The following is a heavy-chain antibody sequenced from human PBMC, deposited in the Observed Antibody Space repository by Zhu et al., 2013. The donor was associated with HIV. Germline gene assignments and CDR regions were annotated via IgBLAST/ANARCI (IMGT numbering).Heavy chain of an antibody. J-gene: IGHJ4*02. Sequence: QVQLVQSGAEVKKPGASVKVSCKASGYTFTSYAMHWVRQAPGQRLEWMGWINAGNGNTKYSQKFQGRVTITRDTSASTAYMELSSLRSEDTAVYYCARGLKTPKGGPTAYYYDSSGYENFDYWGQGTLVTVSS. CDR3: ARGLKTPKGGPTAYYYDSSGYENFDY. CDR1: GYTFTSYA. D-gene: IGHD3-22*01. CDR2: INAGNGNT. V-gene: IGHV1-3*01.